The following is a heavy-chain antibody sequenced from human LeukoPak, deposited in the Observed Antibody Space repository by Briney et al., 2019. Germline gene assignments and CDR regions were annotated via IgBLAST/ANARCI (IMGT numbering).Heavy chain of an antibody. Sequence: GGSLRLSCAASGFTFSSYAMSWVRLLPGKWLEWVSAISGSGGSTYYADSVKGRFTISRDNSKNTLYLQMNSLRAEDTAVYYCAKDPPKLLWFGELNFDYWGQGTLVTVSS. J-gene: IGHJ4*02. V-gene: IGHV3-23*01. CDR2: ISGSGGST. D-gene: IGHD3-10*01. CDR3: AKDPPKLLWFGELNFDY. CDR1: GFTFSSYA.